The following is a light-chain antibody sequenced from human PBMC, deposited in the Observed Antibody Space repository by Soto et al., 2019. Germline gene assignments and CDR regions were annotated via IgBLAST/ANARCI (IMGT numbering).Light chain of an antibody. CDR2: DVS. V-gene: IGLV2-14*01. CDR3: SSYTGSSSYV. J-gene: IGLJ1*01. CDR1: SSDVGGYKY. Sequence: QSALTQPASVSGSPGQSIAISCTGTSSDVGGYKYVSWYQQYPGKAPKLMIYDVSNRPSGVSDRFSGSKSGNTASLTISGLQSEDEADYYCSSYTGSSSYVFGTGTKVTVL.